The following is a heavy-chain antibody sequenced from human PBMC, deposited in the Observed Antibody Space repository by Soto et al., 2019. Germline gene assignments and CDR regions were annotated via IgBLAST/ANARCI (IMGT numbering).Heavy chain of an antibody. CDR1: GFTFSSYW. CDR2: IKQDGSEK. J-gene: IGHJ3*02. V-gene: IGHV3-7*01. CDR3: ARGAVGADDAFDI. D-gene: IGHD3-16*01. Sequence: EVQLVESGGGLVQPGGSLRLSCAASGFTFSSYWMSWVRQAPGKGLEWVANIKQDGSEKYYVDSVKGRFTISRDNAKNSRYLQINSWREEDAAVYYCARGAVGADDAFDIWGQGTMVTVSS.